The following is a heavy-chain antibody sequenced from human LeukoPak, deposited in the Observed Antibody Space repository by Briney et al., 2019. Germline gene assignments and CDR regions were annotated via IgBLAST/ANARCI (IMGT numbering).Heavy chain of an antibody. CDR1: GFIFIDSD. V-gene: IGHV3-73*01. D-gene: IGHD3-22*01. CDR3: ARDNYYDSKGFDI. Sequence: GGSLRLSCAASGFIFIDSDIHWVRQASGKGLEWVGRIRRKAKSYATAYAASVKDRFTISRDNSKNTLYLQMGSLRAEDMAVYYCARDNYYDSKGFDIWGQGTMVTVSS. CDR2: IRRKAKSYAT. J-gene: IGHJ3*02.